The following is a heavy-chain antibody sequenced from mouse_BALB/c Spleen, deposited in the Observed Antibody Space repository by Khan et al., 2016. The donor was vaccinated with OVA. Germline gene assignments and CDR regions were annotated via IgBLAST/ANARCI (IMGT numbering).Heavy chain of an antibody. Sequence: EVELVESGGGLVQPGGSRKLSCAASGFTLSSFGMHWVRQAPEKGLEWVAYISSGSNTINYAATVKGRFPISRDNSQNTLFLQMTSLRYDDTAMYYRTRSRIEDGSYGGAMDYGGQGTAVTVSS. CDR3: TRSRIEDGSYGGAMDY. CDR2: ISSGSNTI. V-gene: IGHV5-17*02. D-gene: IGHD2-3*01. CDR1: GFTLSSFG. J-gene: IGHJ4*01.